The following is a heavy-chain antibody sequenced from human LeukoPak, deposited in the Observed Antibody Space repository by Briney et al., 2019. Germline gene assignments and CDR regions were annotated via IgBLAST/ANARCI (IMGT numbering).Heavy chain of an antibody. CDR3: ARVAPVVHN. CDR1: GFTFDDYG. CDR2: IYSGGST. D-gene: IGHD4-23*01. Sequence: PGGSLRLSCAASGFTFDDYGMSWVRQAPGKGLEWVSVIYSGGSTYYADSVKGRFTISRHNSKNTLYLQMNSRRAEDTAVYYCARVAPVVHNWGQGTLVTVSS. J-gene: IGHJ4*02. V-gene: IGHV3-53*04.